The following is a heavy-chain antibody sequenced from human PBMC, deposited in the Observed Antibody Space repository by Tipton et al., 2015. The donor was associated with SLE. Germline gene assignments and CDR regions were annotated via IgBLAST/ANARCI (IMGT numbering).Heavy chain of an antibody. CDR3: ARAAGSSFGYNYYYMDD. V-gene: IGHV4-59*01. CDR1: GGSFSGYY. CDR2: IYYSGST. J-gene: IGHJ6*03. Sequence: LRLSCAVYGGSFSGYYWSWIRQPPGKGLEWIGYIYYSGSTNYNPSLKSRVTISVDTSKNQFSLKLSSVTAADTAVYYCARAAGSSFGYNYYYMDDWGKGTTVTVSS. D-gene: IGHD5-18*01.